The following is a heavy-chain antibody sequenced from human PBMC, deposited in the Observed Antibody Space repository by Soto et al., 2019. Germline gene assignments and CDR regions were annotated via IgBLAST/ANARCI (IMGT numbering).Heavy chain of an antibody. CDR3: ARASGRSKLLPFYFDP. CDR1: GYAFTTSA. D-gene: IGHD1-26*01. Sequence: QVHLVQSGAEVQKPGASVRISCQASGYAFTTSAIHWVRQAPGQSLEWMGWINPATGDTKYSQNARGRVTFALDTSATTAYMDLRSLASHDTAVYYCARASGRSKLLPFYFDPWGQGTQVTVSS. V-gene: IGHV1-3*01. J-gene: IGHJ5*02. CDR2: INPATGDT.